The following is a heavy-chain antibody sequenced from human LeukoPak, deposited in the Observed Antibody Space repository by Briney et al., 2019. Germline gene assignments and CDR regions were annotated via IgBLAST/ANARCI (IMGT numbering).Heavy chain of an antibody. CDR2: IYTSGRT. J-gene: IGHJ4*02. V-gene: IGHV4-4*07. CDR1: GGSISSYY. CDR3: ARASVWGYSYGYYFDN. Sequence: SETLSLTCTVSGGSISSYYWSWIRQPAGKGLEWIGRIYTSGRTNYNPSLKSRVTMSVDTSRNQFSLKLSSVTAADTAVYYCARASVWGYSYGYYFDNWGQGTLVTVSS. D-gene: IGHD5-18*01.